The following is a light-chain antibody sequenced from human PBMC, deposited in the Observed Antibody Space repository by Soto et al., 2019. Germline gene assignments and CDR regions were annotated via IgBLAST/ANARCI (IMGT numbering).Light chain of an antibody. J-gene: IGKJ4*01. Sequence: DIVMTQSPLSLPVTPGEPASISCRSSQSLLHSNGYNYLDWYLQKPGQSPQLLIYLGSNRASGVTDRFSGSGSGTDFTLKISRVEAEDVGVYYSMQALQTPLTFGGGTKVEIK. CDR2: LGS. CDR1: QSLLHSNGYNY. V-gene: IGKV2-28*01. CDR3: MQALQTPLT.